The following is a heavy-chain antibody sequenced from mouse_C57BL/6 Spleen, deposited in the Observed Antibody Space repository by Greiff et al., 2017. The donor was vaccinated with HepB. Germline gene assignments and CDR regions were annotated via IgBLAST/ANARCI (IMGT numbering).Heavy chain of an antibody. CDR1: GYTFPDYY. CDR3: ARPYGRDYYAMDY. V-gene: IGHV1-26*01. J-gene: IGHJ4*01. Sequence: VQLQQSGPELVKPGASVKISCKASGYTFPDYYMNWVKQSHGESLEWIGDINPNNGGTSYNQKFKGKATLTVDKSSSTAYMELRSLTSEDSAVYYCARPYGRDYYAMDYWGQGTSVTVSS. CDR2: INPNNGGT. D-gene: IGHD1-1*01.